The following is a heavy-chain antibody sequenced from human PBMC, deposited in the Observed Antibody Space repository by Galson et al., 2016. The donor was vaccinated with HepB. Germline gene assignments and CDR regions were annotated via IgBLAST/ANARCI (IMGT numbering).Heavy chain of an antibody. V-gene: IGHV3-15*07. CDR1: GFTFSNAW. CDR2: IKRKSDGGTT. J-gene: IGHJ4*02. Sequence: SLRLSCAASGFTFSNAWMSWVRQAPGKGLEWVGRIKRKSDGGTTDYAAPVKGRFTISRDDSKNTLHLQMNSLKTEDTGVYYCSTDAGRYTYGYLGYWGQGTLVTVSS. D-gene: IGHD5-18*01. CDR3: STDAGRYTYGYLGY.